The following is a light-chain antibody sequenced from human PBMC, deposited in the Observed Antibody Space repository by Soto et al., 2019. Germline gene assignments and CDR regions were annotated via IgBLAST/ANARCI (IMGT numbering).Light chain of an antibody. J-gene: IGKJ5*01. V-gene: IGKV3D-15*01. CDR2: GAS. Sequence: EIVMTQSPATLSVSPGERATLSCRASQSVRSNFAWYQQKPGQAPRLLIYGASTRATGIQARFSGSGSGTEFTLTISSLQSEDFAVYYCQKYNNWPAITVGQGTRMAIK. CDR1: QSVRSN. CDR3: QKYNNWPAIT.